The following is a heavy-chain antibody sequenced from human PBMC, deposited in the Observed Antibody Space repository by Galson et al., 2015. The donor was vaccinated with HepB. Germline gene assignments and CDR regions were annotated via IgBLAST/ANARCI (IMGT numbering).Heavy chain of an antibody. CDR3: AHKSSMPGGGDCYHRFDCYYGMDV. CDR1: GFSLSTSGVG. D-gene: IGHD2-21*02. CDR2: IYWNDDK. V-gene: IGHV2-5*01. Sequence: PALVKPTQTLTLTCTFSGFSLSTSGVGVGWIRQPPGKALEWLALIYWNDDKRYSPSLKSRLTITKDTSKNQVVLTMTNMDPVDTATYYCAHKSSMPGGGDCYHRFDCYYGMDVWGQGTTVTVSS. J-gene: IGHJ6*02.